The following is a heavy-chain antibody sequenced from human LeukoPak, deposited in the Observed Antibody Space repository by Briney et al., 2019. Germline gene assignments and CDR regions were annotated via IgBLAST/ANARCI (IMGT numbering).Heavy chain of an antibody. V-gene: IGHV1-69*06. Sequence: ASVKVSCKASGGTFSSYAISWVRQAPGQGLEWMGGIIPIFGTANYAQKFQGRVTITADKSTSTAYMELSRLRSDDTAVYYCASMYYYDSSDDAFDIWGQGTMVTVSS. J-gene: IGHJ3*02. CDR1: GGTFSSYA. CDR3: ASMYYYDSSDDAFDI. CDR2: IIPIFGTA. D-gene: IGHD3-22*01.